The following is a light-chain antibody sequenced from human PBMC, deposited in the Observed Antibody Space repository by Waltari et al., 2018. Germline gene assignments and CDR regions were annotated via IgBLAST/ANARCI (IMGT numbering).Light chain of an antibody. CDR2: ERT. CDR3: GTWDSSLSGAV. Sequence: QSVLTQPPSVSAAPGQRVTIFCSGGSSNIGNNYVSWYRQFPGTAPKPPLIERTERPACLPGRFPGSKSGTSATLVITGLQAGDEADYYCGTWDSSLSGAVFGGGTHLTVL. V-gene: IGLV1-51*02. J-gene: IGLJ7*01. CDR1: SSNIGNNY.